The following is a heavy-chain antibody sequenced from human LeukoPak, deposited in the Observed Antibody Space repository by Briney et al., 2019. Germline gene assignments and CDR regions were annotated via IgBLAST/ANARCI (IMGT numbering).Heavy chain of an antibody. CDR2: ISSSSSYT. CDR1: GFTFSDYY. Sequence: SGGSLRLSCAASGFTFSDYYMSWIRQAPGKGLEWVSYISSSSSYTNYADSVKGRFTISRDNAKNSLYLQMNSPRAEDAAVYYCARVAYGYSVDYWGQGTLVTVSS. D-gene: IGHD5-18*01. V-gene: IGHV3-11*06. J-gene: IGHJ4*02. CDR3: ARVAYGYSVDY.